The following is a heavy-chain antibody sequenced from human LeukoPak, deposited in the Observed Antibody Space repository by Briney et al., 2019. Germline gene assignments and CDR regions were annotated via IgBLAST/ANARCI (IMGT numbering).Heavy chain of an antibody. CDR1: GGSISSSSYY. Sequence: PSETLSLTCTVSGGSISSSSYYWGWIRQPPGKGLEWIGSIYYSGSTYYNPSLKSRVTISVDTSRNQFSLNVSSLTAADTAVYYCASGRRLGYLYWDSWGQGILVTVSS. CDR3: ASGRRLGYLYWDS. D-gene: IGHD5-24*01. V-gene: IGHV4-39*07. J-gene: IGHJ4*02. CDR2: IYYSGST.